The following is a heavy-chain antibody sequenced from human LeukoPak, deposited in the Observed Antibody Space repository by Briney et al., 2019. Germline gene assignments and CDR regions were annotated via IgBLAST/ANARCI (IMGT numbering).Heavy chain of an antibody. CDR2: ISYDGSNK. D-gene: IGHD3-22*01. J-gene: IGHJ4*02. CDR1: GXTFSSYG. V-gene: IGHV3-30*03. Sequence: GGSLRLSCAASGXTFSSYGMHWVRQAPGKGQEWVAVISYDGSNKYYADSVKGRFTISRDNSKNTLYLQMNSLRAEDTAVYYCATDYYDSSGGLDYWGQGTLVTVSS. CDR3: ATDYYDSSGGLDY.